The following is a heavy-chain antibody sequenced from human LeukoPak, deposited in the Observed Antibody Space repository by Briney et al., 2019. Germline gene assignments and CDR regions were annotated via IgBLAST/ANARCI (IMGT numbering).Heavy chain of an antibody. V-gene: IGHV3-30*03. J-gene: IGHJ4*02. Sequence: HPGGSLRLSCAASGFTFSSYGMHWVRQAPGKGLEWVAVISYDGSNKYYADSVKGRFTISRDNSKNTLYLQMNSLRAEDTAVYYCASGYYSHFDYWGQGTLVTVSS. CDR2: ISYDGSNK. CDR1: GFTFSSYG. D-gene: IGHD3-22*01. CDR3: ASGYYSHFDY.